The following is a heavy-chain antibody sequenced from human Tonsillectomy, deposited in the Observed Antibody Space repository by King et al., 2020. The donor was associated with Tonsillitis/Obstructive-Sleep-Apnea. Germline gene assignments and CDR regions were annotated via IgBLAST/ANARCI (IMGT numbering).Heavy chain of an antibody. CDR1: GGSFSNYY. CDR2: IDHSGST. CDR3: AREGSSGWYDY. V-gene: IGHV4-34*01. J-gene: IGHJ4*02. D-gene: IGHD6-19*01. Sequence: QVQLQQWGAGLLKPSETLSLTCAVYGGSFSNYYWSWIRQPPGKGLERGGEIDHSGSTNYNPSLKSRVTISVETSTTQISLKLISVTAADTAVYYCAREGSSGWYDYWGQGTLVTVSS.